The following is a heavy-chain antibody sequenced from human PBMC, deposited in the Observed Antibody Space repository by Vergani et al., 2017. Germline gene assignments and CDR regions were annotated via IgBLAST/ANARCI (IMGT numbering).Heavy chain of an antibody. J-gene: IGHJ4*02. CDR2: INHSGST. CDR3: ARGRRGSSSRYFDY. Sequence: QVQLQQWGAGLLKPSETLSLTCAVYGGSFSGYYWSWIRQPPGKGLEWIGEINHSGSTNYNPSLKSRVTISVDTSKNQFSLKLSSVTAADTAVYYCARGRRGSSSRYFDYWGQGTLVTVYS. D-gene: IGHD6-6*01. V-gene: IGHV4-34*01. CDR1: GGSFSGYY.